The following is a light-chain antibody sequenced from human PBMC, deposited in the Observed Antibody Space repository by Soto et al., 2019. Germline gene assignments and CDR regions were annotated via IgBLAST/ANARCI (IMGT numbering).Light chain of an antibody. Sequence: DIQMNPFPSPQSAFVRNSSPIPCRASQRMNNYLAWYQQKPGKIPNLLIYGASTLQAGVPSRFSGSGSGTDFTLTISSLQPEDVAAYYCQKYNSAPLTFGGGTKVDIK. J-gene: IGKJ4*02. CDR2: GAS. CDR1: QRMNNY. V-gene: IGKV1-27*01. CDR3: QKYNSAPLT.